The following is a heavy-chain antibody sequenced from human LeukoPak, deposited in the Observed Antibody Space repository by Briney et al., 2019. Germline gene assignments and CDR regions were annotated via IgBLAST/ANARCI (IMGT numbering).Heavy chain of an antibody. D-gene: IGHD5-12*01. Sequence: SETLSLTCTVSGGSISSYYWSWIRQPPGKGLEWIGYIYYSGSTNYNPSLKSRVTISVDTSKNQLSLKLSSVTAADTAVYYCARSSGYEPMYYFDYWGQGTLVTVSS. CDR2: IYYSGST. J-gene: IGHJ4*02. CDR1: GGSISSYY. CDR3: ARSSGYEPMYYFDY. V-gene: IGHV4-59*01.